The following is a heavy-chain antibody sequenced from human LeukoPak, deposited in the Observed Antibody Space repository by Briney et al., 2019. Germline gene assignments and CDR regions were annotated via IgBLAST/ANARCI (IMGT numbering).Heavy chain of an antibody. CDR2: MNPNSGNT. CDR3: ARSRSGSYYRGPRVSV. Sequence: GASVKVSCKASGYTFTSYDINWVRQATGQGLEWMGWMNPNSGNTGYAQKFQGRVTMTRNTSISTAYMELSSLRSEDTAVYYCARSRSGSYYRGPRVSVWGQGTLVTVSS. J-gene: IGHJ4*02. V-gene: IGHV1-8*01. CDR1: GYTFTSYD. D-gene: IGHD1-26*01.